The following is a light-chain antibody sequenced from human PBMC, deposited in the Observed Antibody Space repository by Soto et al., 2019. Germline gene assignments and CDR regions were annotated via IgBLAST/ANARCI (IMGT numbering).Light chain of an antibody. CDR2: ADS. Sequence: QSALTQPPSVSGAPGQRLTISCAGTSSNIGAGFDVHWYQQLPGTAPKLLIYADSDRPSGVPDRFSGSKSGASASLAITGLLTDDEAVYYCQSYDSSLSGWVFGGGTKLTVL. V-gene: IGLV1-40*01. CDR1: SSNIGAGFD. CDR3: QSYDSSLSGWV. J-gene: IGLJ3*02.